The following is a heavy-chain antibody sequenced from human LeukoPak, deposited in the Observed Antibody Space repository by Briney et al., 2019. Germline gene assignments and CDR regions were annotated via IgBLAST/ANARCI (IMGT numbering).Heavy chain of an antibody. Sequence: GGSLRLSCAASGFTFSSYGMHWVRQAPGKGLEWVAFIGYDGSNKYYADSVKGRFTISRDNSKNTLYLQMNSLRAEDTAVYYCAKDERSIYGAEPKYYFDYWGQGTLVTVSS. CDR2: IGYDGSNK. J-gene: IGHJ4*02. D-gene: IGHD4-17*01. CDR3: AKDERSIYGAEPKYYFDY. V-gene: IGHV3-30*02. CDR1: GFTFSSYG.